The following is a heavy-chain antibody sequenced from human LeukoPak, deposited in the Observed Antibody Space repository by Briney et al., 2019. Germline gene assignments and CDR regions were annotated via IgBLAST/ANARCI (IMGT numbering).Heavy chain of an antibody. CDR3: ATAFYFDSSGPYWYFDL. V-gene: IGHV3-23*01. D-gene: IGHD3-22*01. CDR1: GFTFTTYA. J-gene: IGHJ2*01. Sequence: GGSLRLSCAASGFTFTTYAMNWVRQAPGKGLEWVSVISGSGGSTYYADSVKCRFTIPRDNSKNTLYLEVNSLRAEDTAVYYCATAFYFDSSGPYWYFDLWGRGTLVTVSS. CDR2: ISGSGGST.